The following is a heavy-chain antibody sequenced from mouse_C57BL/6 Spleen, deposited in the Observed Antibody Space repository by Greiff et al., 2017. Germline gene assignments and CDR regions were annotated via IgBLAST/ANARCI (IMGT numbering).Heavy chain of an antibody. J-gene: IGHJ3*01. CDR1: GYTFTDYY. V-gene: IGHV1-76*01. Sequence: VKLVESGAELVRPGASVKLSCKASGYTFTDYYINWVKQRPGQGLEWIARIYPGSGNTYYNEKFKGKATLTAEKSSSTAYMQLSSLTSEDSAVYFCAGNPWFAYWGQGTLVTVSA. CDR2: IYPGSGNT. CDR3: AGNPWFAY.